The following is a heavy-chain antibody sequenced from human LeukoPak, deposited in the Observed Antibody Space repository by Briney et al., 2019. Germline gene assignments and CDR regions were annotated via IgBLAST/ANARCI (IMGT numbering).Heavy chain of an antibody. D-gene: IGHD3-10*01. CDR1: GFTFSDYW. V-gene: IGHV3-74*01. Sequence: GGSLRLSCAASGFTFSDYWMHWVRQAPGKGLVWVSRISSDGSRVTYADSVKGRFTISRDNSKNTLYLQMNSLRGEDTAVYYCAKDRFGELLSPFDYWGQGTLVTVSS. CDR2: ISSDGSRV. CDR3: AKDRFGELLSPFDY. J-gene: IGHJ4*02.